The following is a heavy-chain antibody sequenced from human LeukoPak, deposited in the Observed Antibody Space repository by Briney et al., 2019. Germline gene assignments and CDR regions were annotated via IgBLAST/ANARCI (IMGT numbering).Heavy chain of an antibody. J-gene: IGHJ4*02. CDR1: GGSFSGYY. CDR2: INHSGST. V-gene: IGHV4-34*01. CDR3: ARGQYYYDSSGYFFY. Sequence: SETLSLTCAVYGGSFSGYYWSWLRQPPGKGLEWIGEINHSGSTNYNPSLKSRVTISVDTSKNQFSLKLSSVTAADTAVYYCARGQYYYDSSGYFFYWGQGTLVTVSS. D-gene: IGHD3-22*01.